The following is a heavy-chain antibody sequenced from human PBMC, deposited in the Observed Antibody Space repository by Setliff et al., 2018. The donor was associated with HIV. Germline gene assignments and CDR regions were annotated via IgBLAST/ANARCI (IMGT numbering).Heavy chain of an antibody. D-gene: IGHD6-13*01. J-gene: IGHJ4*02. Sequence: GGSLRLSCAASGITLSNYAMSWVRQAPGKGLEWVSGVSLSGGSTYYADSVKGRFTIFRDNSKKTLYLQMSSLRVEDTAVYYCAKDRQQLDPREFDYWGQGTLVTVSS. V-gene: IGHV3-23*01. CDR3: AKDRQQLDPREFDY. CDR2: VSLSGGST. CDR1: GITLSNYA.